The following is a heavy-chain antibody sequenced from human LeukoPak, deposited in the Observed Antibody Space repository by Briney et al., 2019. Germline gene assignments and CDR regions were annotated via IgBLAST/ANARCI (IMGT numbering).Heavy chain of an antibody. Sequence: SGPALVKPTQTLTLTCTFSGFSLSTSGMCVSWIRQPPGKALEWLARIDWDDDKYYSTSLKTRLTISKGTSKNQVVLTMTNMGPVDTATYYCARIIGSGWRYDYWAREPWSPSPQ. D-gene: IGHD6-19*01. CDR3: ARIIGSGWRYDY. CDR1: GFSLSTSGMC. V-gene: IGHV2-70*11. CDR2: IDWDDDK. J-gene: IGHJ4*02.